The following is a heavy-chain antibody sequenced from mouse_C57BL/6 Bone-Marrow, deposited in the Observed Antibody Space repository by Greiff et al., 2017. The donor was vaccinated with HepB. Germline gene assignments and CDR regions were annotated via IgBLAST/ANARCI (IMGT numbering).Heavy chain of an antibody. CDR3: TRRDYGNYERAMDY. Sequence: EVKLVESGEGLVKPGGSLKLSCAASGFTFSSYAMSWVRQTPEKRLGWVAYISSGGDYIYYADTVKGRFTISRDNARNTLYLQMSSLKSEDTAMYYCTRRDYGNYERAMDYWGQGTSVTVSS. CDR1: GFTFSSYA. D-gene: IGHD2-1*01. J-gene: IGHJ4*01. V-gene: IGHV5-9-1*02. CDR2: ISSGGDYI.